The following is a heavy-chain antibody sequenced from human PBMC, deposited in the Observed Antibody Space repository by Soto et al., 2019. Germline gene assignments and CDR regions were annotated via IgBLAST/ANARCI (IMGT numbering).Heavy chain of an antibody. V-gene: IGHV3-64*01. D-gene: IGHD6-19*01. Sequence: GGSLRLSCAASGFTFSSYAMHWVRQAPGKGLEYVSAISSNGGSTYYANSVKGRFTISRDNSKNTLYLQMGSLRAEDMAVYYCARDLAEAGDAFDIWGQGTMVTVSS. CDR1: GFTFSSYA. CDR3: ARDLAEAGDAFDI. J-gene: IGHJ3*02. CDR2: ISSNGGST.